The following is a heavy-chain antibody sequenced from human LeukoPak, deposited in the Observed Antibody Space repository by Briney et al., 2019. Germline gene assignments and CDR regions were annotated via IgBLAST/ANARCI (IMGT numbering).Heavy chain of an antibody. Sequence: SVTVSCKASGGTFSSYAISWVRQAPGQGLEWMGGIIPIFGTANYAQKFQGRVTITADESTSTAYMELSSLRSEDTAVYYCARDYGGSSPFDYWGQGTLVTVSS. CDR3: ARDYGGSSPFDY. J-gene: IGHJ4*02. CDR1: GGTFSSYA. CDR2: IIPIFGTA. D-gene: IGHD4-23*01. V-gene: IGHV1-69*13.